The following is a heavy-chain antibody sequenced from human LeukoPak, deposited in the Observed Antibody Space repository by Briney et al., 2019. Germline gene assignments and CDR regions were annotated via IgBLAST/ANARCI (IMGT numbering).Heavy chain of an antibody. CDR3: ARDTSGYANFDY. CDR1: NGSINSNNW. J-gene: IGHJ4*02. Sequence: PSETLSLTCGVSNGSINSNNWWRWFRQAPGKGLVWVSRINSDGSRTSYADSVKGRFTISRDNAKNTLYLQLNSLTDEDTAVYYCARDTSGYANFDYWGQGTLVTVSS. D-gene: IGHD5-12*01. V-gene: IGHV3-74*01. CDR2: INSDGSRT.